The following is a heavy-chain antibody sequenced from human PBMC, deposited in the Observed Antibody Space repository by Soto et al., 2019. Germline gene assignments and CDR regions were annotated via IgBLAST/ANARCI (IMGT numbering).Heavy chain of an antibody. CDR2: ISNSGNTI. CDR1: GFVFKNYE. CDR3: ARDVDNRDYYYGLDV. D-gene: IGHD1-20*01. Sequence: VGSLRLSCVASGFVFKNYEMNWVRQAPGKGLKWISYISNSGNTIYVADSMRGRFTISRDNAKNSLFLQMNSLRADDTAVYYCARDVDNRDYYYGLDVWGQGTTVTVSS. V-gene: IGHV3-48*03. J-gene: IGHJ6*02.